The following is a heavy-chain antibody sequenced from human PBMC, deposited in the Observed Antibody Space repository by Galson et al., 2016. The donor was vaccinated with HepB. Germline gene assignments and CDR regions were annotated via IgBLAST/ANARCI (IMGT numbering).Heavy chain of an antibody. CDR1: GIIFGNLW. V-gene: IGHV3-7*03. Sequence: SLRLSCAASGIIFGNLWMNWVRQAPGKGLEWVANIKQDGSEKNYVNSVKGRFTISRDNSENSVYLQMNSLRADDTAVYFCVGGYGWRSDFWGQGTLVTVSS. CDR2: IKQDGSEK. CDR3: VGGYGWRSDF. D-gene: IGHD5-18*01. J-gene: IGHJ4*02.